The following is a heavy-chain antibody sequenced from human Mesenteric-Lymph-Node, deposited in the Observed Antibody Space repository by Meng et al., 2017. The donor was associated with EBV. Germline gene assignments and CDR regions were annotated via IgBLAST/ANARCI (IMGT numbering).Heavy chain of an antibody. D-gene: IGHD6-19*01. CDR2: ISAYNGNT. V-gene: IGHV1-18*01. CDR3: ARGPQQWLADY. CDR1: GYTFTSYG. Sequence: QVHLVQAGAEVRKPGASVKVSCKASGYTFTSYGFSWVRQAPGQGLEWMGWISAYNGNTDYAQKFQDRVTLTTDTSTSTAYMELRSLRSDDTAVYYCARGPQQWLADYWGQGTLVTVSS. J-gene: IGHJ4*02.